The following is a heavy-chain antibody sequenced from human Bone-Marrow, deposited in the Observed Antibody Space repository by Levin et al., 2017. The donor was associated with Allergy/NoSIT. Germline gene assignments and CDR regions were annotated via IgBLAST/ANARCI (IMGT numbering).Heavy chain of an antibody. Sequence: PGGSLRLSCAASGFTLSGYAMHWVRQAPGKGLEWLGVISDDGNNKYYPDSVRGRFTISRDDSKNTLFLEMTNLRDEDTAVYYAARGDIGLYYGMGVWGQGTTVIVSS. J-gene: IGHJ6*02. D-gene: IGHD3-10*01. CDR1: GFTLSGYA. CDR2: ISDDGNNK. V-gene: IGHV3-30*04. CDR3: ARGDIGLYYGMGV.